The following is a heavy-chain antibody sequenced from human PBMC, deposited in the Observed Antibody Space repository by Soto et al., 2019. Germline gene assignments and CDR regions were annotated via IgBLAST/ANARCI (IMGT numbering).Heavy chain of an antibody. CDR3: SRDQIRSGAFDI. V-gene: IGHV1-18*01. Sequence: QVQLVHSGAEVKKPGASVKGSCKASGYTFTSYGISWVRQAPGQGLEGMGWSSAYNGNTNYAQKLEGRITMTTDTSRSTAYMELRSLRSDDTAVYYCSRDQIRSGAFDIWGQGTMVTVSS. CDR1: GYTFTSYG. D-gene: IGHD3-10*01. CDR2: SSAYNGNT. J-gene: IGHJ3*02.